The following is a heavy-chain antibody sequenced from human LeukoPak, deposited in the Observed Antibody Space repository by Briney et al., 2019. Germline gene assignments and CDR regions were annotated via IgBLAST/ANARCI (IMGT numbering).Heavy chain of an antibody. CDR1: GFTFSSYG. Sequence: PGRSLRLSCAASGFTFSSYGMHWVRQAPGKGLEWVAVISYDGSNKYYADSVKGRFTISRDNSKNTLYLQMNSLRAEDTAVYYCAKDTNMVRGVIDYWGQGTLVTVSS. CDR3: AKDTNMVRGVIDY. CDR2: ISYDGSNK. D-gene: IGHD3-10*01. V-gene: IGHV3-30*18. J-gene: IGHJ4*02.